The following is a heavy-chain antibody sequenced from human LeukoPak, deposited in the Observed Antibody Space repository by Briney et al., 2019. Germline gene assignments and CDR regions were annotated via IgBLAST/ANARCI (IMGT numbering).Heavy chain of an antibody. D-gene: IGHD6-19*01. CDR3: ARPLSSGWNGYFDY. Sequence: ASVKVSCKVSGYTLTELSMHWVRQAPGQGLEWMGIINPSGGSTSYAQKFQGRVTMTRDTSTSTVYMELSSLRSEDTAVYYCARPLSSGWNGYFDYWGQGTLVTVSS. J-gene: IGHJ4*02. V-gene: IGHV1-46*01. CDR1: GYTLTELS. CDR2: INPSGGST.